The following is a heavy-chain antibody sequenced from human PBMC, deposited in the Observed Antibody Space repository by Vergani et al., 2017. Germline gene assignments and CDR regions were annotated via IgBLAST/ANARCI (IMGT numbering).Heavy chain of an antibody. J-gene: IGHJ6*03. D-gene: IGHD3-9*01. V-gene: IGHV1-18*01. Sequence: QVQLVQSGAEVKKPGASVKVSCKASGYTFTSYGISWVRQAPGQGLEWMGWISAYNGNTNYAQKLQGRVTMTTDTSTSTAYMELRSLRSDDTAVYYCTSHRYFDWLLTYYTDVWRKGRTVTVSS. CDR1: GYTFTSYG. CDR3: TSHRYFDWLLTYYTDV. CDR2: ISAYNGNT.